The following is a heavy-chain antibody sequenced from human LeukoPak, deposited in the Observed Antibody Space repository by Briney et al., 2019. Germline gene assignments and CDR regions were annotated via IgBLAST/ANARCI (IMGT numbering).Heavy chain of an antibody. CDR1: GYTFISYG. V-gene: IGHV1-18*01. Sequence: ASVKVSCKASGYTFISYGISWVRQAPGQGLEWMGWISTYNGHTNSAQELQGRVTMTTDTSTSTAYMELRSLRSDDTAVYYCARLYYDSHGYPTLYFDYWGQGTLVTVSS. D-gene: IGHD3-22*01. J-gene: IGHJ4*02. CDR3: ARLYYDSHGYPTLYFDY. CDR2: ISTYNGHT.